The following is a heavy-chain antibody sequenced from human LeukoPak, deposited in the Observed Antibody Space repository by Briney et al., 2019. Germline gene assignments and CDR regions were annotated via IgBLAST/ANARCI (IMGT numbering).Heavy chain of an antibody. D-gene: IGHD1-1*01. Sequence: GGSLRLSCAASGFTFSSYAMSWVRQAPGKGLEWVSSISGDSTYIYNAGSVKGRFTISRDNAQASLYLQMISLRADDTAVYYCARVSGRLERQSDLDYWGQGTLVIVSS. J-gene: IGHJ4*02. CDR3: ARVSGRLERQSDLDY. CDR1: GFTFSSYA. CDR2: ISGDSTYI. V-gene: IGHV3-21*01.